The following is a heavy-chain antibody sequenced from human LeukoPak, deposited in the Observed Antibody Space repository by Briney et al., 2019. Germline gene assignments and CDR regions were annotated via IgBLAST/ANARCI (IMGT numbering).Heavy chain of an antibody. Sequence: PGGSLRLSCAASGFTFSSYALSWVRQAPGKGLEWVSTIISGSGGSTYYAGSVKGRFTISKDNSKNTLYLQMNSLRAEDTAVYYCAKCIYYYNYMDVWGKGTTVTVSS. CDR2: IISGSGGST. V-gene: IGHV3-23*01. CDR3: AKCIYYYNYMDV. D-gene: IGHD2-8*01. CDR1: GFTFSSYA. J-gene: IGHJ6*03.